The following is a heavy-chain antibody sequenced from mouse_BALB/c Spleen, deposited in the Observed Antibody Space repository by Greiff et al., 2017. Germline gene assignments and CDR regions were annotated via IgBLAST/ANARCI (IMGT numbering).Heavy chain of an antibody. Sequence: VQLQESGPGLVAPSQSLSITCTVSGFSLTGYGVNWVRQPPGKGLEWLGMIWGDGSTDYNSALKSRLSISKDNSKSQVFLKMNSLQTDDTARYYCARDNYYGSYWYFDVWGAGTTVTVSS. V-gene: IGHV2-6-7*01. J-gene: IGHJ1*01. D-gene: IGHD1-1*01. CDR3: ARDNYYGSYWYFDV. CDR1: GFSLTGYG. CDR2: IWGDGST.